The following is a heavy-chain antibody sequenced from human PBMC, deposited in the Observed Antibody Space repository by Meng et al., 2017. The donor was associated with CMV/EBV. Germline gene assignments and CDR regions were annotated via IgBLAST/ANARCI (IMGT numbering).Heavy chain of an antibody. D-gene: IGHD3-3*01. V-gene: IGHV1-8*03. J-gene: IGHJ6*02. Sequence: ASVTVSCKASGYTFTSYDINWVRQATGQGLEWMGWMNPNSGNTGYAQKFQGRVTITRNTSISTAYMELSSLRSEDTAVYYCARGRYGGFDFWSGFVYYYYYGMDVWGQGTTVTVSS. CDR2: MNPNSGNT. CDR3: ARGRYGGFDFWSGFVYYYYYGMDV. CDR1: GYTFTSYD.